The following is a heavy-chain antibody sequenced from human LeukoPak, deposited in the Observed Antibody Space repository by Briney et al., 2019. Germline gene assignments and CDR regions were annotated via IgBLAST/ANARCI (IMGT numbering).Heavy chain of an antibody. V-gene: IGHV3-49*04. CDR3: TRDDRKGLWFGESHFDY. D-gene: IGHD3-10*01. J-gene: IGHJ4*02. Sequence: GRSLRLSCTASGFTFGDYAMNWVRQAPGKGLEWVGFIRGKANGGTTGYAASVKGRFTISRDDSKSIAYLQMNSLKTEDTAVYYCTRDDRKGLWFGESHFDYWGQGTLVTVSS. CDR1: GFTFGDYA. CDR2: IRGKANGGTT.